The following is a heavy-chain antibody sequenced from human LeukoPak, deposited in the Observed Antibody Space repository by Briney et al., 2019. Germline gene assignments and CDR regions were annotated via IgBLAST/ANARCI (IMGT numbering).Heavy chain of an antibody. CDR2: ISSSGSTI. CDR1: GFTFSTYS. CDR3: ARDLGIIGYSYGQFDY. Sequence: PGGSLRLSCAASGFTFSTYSMNWVRQAPGKGLEWVSYISSSGSTIYYADSVKGRFTISRDNAKNSLYLQMNSLRAEDTAVYYCARDLGIIGYSYGQFDYWGQGTLVTVSS. J-gene: IGHJ4*02. D-gene: IGHD5-18*01. V-gene: IGHV3-48*04.